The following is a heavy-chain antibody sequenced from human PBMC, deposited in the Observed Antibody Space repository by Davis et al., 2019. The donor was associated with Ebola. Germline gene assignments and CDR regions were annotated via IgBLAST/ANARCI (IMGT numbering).Heavy chain of an antibody. D-gene: IGHD3-22*01. CDR2: INPNSGGT. CDR1: GYTFTGYY. Sequence: ASVKVSCKASGYTFTGYYMHWVRQAPGQGLEWMGWINPNSGGTNYAQKFQGRVTMTRDTSTSTVYMELSSLRSEDTAVYYCARVPGTTYYYDSSGYYLDYWGQGTLVTVSS. V-gene: IGHV1-2*02. CDR3: ARVPGTTYYYDSSGYYLDY. J-gene: IGHJ4*02.